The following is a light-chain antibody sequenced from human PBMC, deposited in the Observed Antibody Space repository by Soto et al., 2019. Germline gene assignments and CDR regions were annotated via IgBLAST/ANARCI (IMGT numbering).Light chain of an antibody. CDR2: AAS. V-gene: IGKV3-20*01. CDR1: QGVSSSY. J-gene: IGKJ1*01. Sequence: EIVLTQSPATLSLSAGERATLSCRASQGVSSSYLAWYQQKPGQAPRLLIYAASSRAAGNPDRLSGSGSGTDFTLTISTLDPEDFAVYYCEQYDYSPTWTFGQGTKVEIK. CDR3: EQYDYSPTWT.